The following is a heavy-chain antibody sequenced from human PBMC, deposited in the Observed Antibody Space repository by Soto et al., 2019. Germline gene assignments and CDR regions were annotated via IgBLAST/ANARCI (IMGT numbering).Heavy chain of an antibody. Sequence: LSLTCAVYGGSFSGYYWSWIRQPPGKGLEWIGEINHSGSTNYNPSLKSRVTISVDTSKNQFSLKLSSVTAADTAVYYCARAYYYDSSGYRPFDYWGQGTLVTVSS. D-gene: IGHD3-22*01. CDR3: ARAYYYDSSGYRPFDY. CDR2: INHSGST. V-gene: IGHV4-34*01. CDR1: GGSFSGYY. J-gene: IGHJ4*02.